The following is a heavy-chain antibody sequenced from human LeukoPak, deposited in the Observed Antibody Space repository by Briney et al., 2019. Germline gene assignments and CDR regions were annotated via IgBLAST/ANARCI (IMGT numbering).Heavy chain of an antibody. J-gene: IGHJ5*02. Sequence: SQTLSLTCTVSDGSISSGGYSWNWIRQHPGKGLEWIGYIYHSGSTYYNPSLKSRVTISVDTSKNQFSLKLSSVTAADTAVYYCARDVGTVTDLGRFDPWGQGTLVTVSA. CDR3: ARDVGTVTDLGRFDP. CDR1: DGSISSGGYS. D-gene: IGHD4-17*01. V-gene: IGHV4-31*03. CDR2: IYHSGST.